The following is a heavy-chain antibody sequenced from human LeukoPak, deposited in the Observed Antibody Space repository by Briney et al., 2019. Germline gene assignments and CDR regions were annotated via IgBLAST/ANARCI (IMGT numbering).Heavy chain of an antibody. CDR3: ARGRGYYFDY. J-gene: IGHJ4*02. CDR1: GFTFSSYE. Sequence: GGSLRLSCAASGFTFSSYEMHWVRQAPGKGLEWVSVIYSGGSTYYADSVKGRFTISRDNSKNTLYLQMNSLRAEDTAVYYCARGRGYYFDYWGQGTLVTVPS. CDR2: IYSGGST. V-gene: IGHV3-66*02. D-gene: IGHD3-10*01.